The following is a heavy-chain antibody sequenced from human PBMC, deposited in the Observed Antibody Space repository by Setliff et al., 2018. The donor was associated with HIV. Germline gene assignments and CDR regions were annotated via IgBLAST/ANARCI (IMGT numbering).Heavy chain of an antibody. CDR3: ARMVIQFGDYHFDD. CDR2: MYYSGST. Sequence: PSETLSLTCAVYGGSISSHYWSWIRQPPGKGLEWIGNMYYSGSTNYNPSLKSRVTISVDRSQNQFSLEVNSLSSADTAVYYCARMVIQFGDYHFDDWGQGALVTVSS. J-gene: IGHJ4*02. CDR1: GGSISSHY. V-gene: IGHV4-59*11. D-gene: IGHD3-10*01.